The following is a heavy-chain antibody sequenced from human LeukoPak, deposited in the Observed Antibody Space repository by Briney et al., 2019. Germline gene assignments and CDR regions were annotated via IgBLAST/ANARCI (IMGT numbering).Heavy chain of an antibody. CDR2: ISYDGSNK. V-gene: IGHV3-30*18. Sequence: RSLRLSCAASGFTFSSYGMHWVRPAPGKGLEWVAVISYDGSNKYYADSVKGRFTISRDNSKNTLYLQMNSLRAEDTAVYYCAKDGLYGSSGAFDIWGQGTMVTVSS. CDR1: GFTFSSYG. D-gene: IGHD6-6*01. CDR3: AKDGLYGSSGAFDI. J-gene: IGHJ3*02.